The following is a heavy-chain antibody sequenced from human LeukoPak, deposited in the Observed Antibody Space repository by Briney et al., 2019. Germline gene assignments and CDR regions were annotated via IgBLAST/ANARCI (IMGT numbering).Heavy chain of an antibody. CDR2: ISSSSSYI. V-gene: IGHV3-21*01. CDR3: ARDPRLLWFGELLNYYYYYMDV. CDR1: GFTFSSYS. Sequence: PGGSLRLSCAASGFTFSSYSMNWVRQAPGKGLNWVSSISSSSSYIYYADSVKGRFTISRDNAKNSLYLQMNSLRAEDTAVYYCARDPRLLWFGELLNYYYYYMDVWGKGTTVTISS. D-gene: IGHD3-10*01. J-gene: IGHJ6*03.